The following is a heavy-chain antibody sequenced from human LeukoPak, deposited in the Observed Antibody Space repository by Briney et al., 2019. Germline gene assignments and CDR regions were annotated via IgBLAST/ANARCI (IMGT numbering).Heavy chain of an antibody. D-gene: IGHD3-22*01. CDR2: INHSGST. Sequence: SETLSLTCAVYGGSFSGYYWSWIRQPPGKGLEWIGEINHSGSTNYNPSLKSRVTISVDTSKNQFSLKLSSVTAADTAVYYCARGCWYYYDSSGWYFDLWGRGTLVTVSS. V-gene: IGHV4-34*01. J-gene: IGHJ2*01. CDR3: ARGCWYYYDSSGWYFDL. CDR1: GGSFSGYY.